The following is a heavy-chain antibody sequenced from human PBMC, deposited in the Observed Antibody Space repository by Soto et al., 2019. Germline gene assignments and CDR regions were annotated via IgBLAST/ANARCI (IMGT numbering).Heavy chain of an antibody. CDR1: GFTFSSYS. V-gene: IGHV3-21*01. CDR2: ISSSSSYI. Sequence: PGGSLRLSCAASGFTFSSYSMNWVRQAPGKGLEWVSSISSSSSYIYYADSVKGRFTISRDNAKNSLYLQMNSLRAEDTAVYYCAGRHDITMVRGVNYYYGMDVWGQGTTVTVSS. CDR3: AGRHDITMVRGVNYYYGMDV. J-gene: IGHJ6*02. D-gene: IGHD3-10*01.